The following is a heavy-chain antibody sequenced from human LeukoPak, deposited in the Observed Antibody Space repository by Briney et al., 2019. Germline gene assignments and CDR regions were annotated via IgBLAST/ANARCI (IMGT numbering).Heavy chain of an antibody. J-gene: IGHJ6*02. V-gene: IGHV3-30*18. CDR1: GFTFSSYG. CDR2: ISYDGSNK. CDR3: AKDIGSSIAAAGTDYGMDV. D-gene: IGHD6-13*01. Sequence: GGSLRLSCAASGFTFSSYGMHWVRQAPGKGLEWVAVISYDGSNKYYADSVKGRFTISRDNSKNTLYLQMNSLRAEDTAVYYCAKDIGSSIAAAGTDYGMDVWGQGTTVTVSS.